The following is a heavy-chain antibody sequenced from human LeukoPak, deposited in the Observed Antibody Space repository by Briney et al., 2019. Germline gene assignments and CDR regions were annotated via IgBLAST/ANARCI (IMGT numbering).Heavy chain of an antibody. D-gene: IGHD3-22*01. Sequence: GGPLRLSCAASGFTFSSYSMNWVRQAPGKGLEWVSAISGSGGSTYYADSVKGRFTISRDNSKNTLYLQMNSLRAEDTAVYYCAKSLDYYDSSGPGDAFDIWGQGTMVTVSS. J-gene: IGHJ3*02. CDR1: GFTFSSYS. V-gene: IGHV3-23*01. CDR2: ISGSGGST. CDR3: AKSLDYYDSSGPGDAFDI.